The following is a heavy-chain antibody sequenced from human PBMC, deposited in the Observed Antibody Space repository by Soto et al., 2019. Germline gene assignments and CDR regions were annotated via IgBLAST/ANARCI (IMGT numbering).Heavy chain of an antibody. J-gene: IGHJ4*02. D-gene: IGHD1-1*01. CDR1: GGSIRSALYY. CDR2: IYYHGDT. V-gene: IGHV4-39*01. Sequence: QLQLLESGPGLVKSSETLSLTCTVSGGSIRSALYYWGWIRQPPGQGLEWIGNIYYHGDTYYNPFXXXRXXMSVDTSRNQISLRLSYVTAGDTAVYYCARLTLDGTRYFDYWGQGAVVTVSS. CDR3: ARLTLDGTRYFDY.